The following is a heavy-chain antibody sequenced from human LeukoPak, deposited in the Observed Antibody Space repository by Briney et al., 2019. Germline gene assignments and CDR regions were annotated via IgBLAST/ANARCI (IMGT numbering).Heavy chain of an antibody. V-gene: IGHV3-11*06. D-gene: IGHD1-7*01. Sequence: GGSLRLSCAASGFAFTDYYMNWIRQAPGQGLEWVSYISGGSGYTNYADSVTGRFTISRDNARNSLYLQMNSLRAEDTAVYYCARARAITGTTSFDYWGQGTLVTVSS. CDR2: ISGGSGYT. CDR3: ARARAITGTTSFDY. J-gene: IGHJ4*02. CDR1: GFAFTDYY.